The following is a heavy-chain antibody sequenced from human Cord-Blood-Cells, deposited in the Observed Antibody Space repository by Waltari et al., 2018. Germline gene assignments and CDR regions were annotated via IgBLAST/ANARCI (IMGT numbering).Heavy chain of an antibody. Sequence: EVQLVESGGGVVRPGGSLRLSCAASGFTFDDYGMSWVRPAPGKGLEWVSGINWNGGSTGYADSVKGRFTISRDNAKNSLYLQMNSLRAEDTALYYCARGLYYYGSGSYYNYFDYWGQGTLVTVSS. CDR3: ARGLYYYGSGSYYNYFDY. CDR1: GFTFDDYG. J-gene: IGHJ4*02. D-gene: IGHD3-10*01. V-gene: IGHV3-20*04. CDR2: INWNGGST.